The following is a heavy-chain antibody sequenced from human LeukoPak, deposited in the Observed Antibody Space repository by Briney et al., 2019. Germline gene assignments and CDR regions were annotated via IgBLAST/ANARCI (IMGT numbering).Heavy chain of an antibody. CDR1: GFTFDDYA. CDR3: AKDNEGDGYNLVY. Sequence: PGGSLRLSCAASGFTFDDYAMHWVRQAPGKGLEWVSGISWNSGSIGYADSVKGRFTISRDNAKNSLYLQMNSLRAEDTALYYCAKDNEGDGYNLVYWGQGTLVTVSS. CDR2: ISWNSGSI. J-gene: IGHJ4*02. V-gene: IGHV3-9*01. D-gene: IGHD5-24*01.